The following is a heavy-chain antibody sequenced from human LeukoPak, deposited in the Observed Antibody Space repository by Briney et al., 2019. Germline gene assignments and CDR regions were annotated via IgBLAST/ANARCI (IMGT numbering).Heavy chain of an antibody. J-gene: IGHJ4*02. CDR1: GDSVFSNSS. Sequence: SQTLSLTCAISGDSVFSNSSWNWIRQSPSRGLEWLGRTYYRSKWYNDYAVSVKSRITINPDTSKNQFSLQLNSVTPEDTAVYYCARNYRQQFDYWGQGTLVTVSS. CDR2: TYYRSKWYN. CDR3: ARNYRQQFDY. V-gene: IGHV6-1*01. D-gene: IGHD6-13*01.